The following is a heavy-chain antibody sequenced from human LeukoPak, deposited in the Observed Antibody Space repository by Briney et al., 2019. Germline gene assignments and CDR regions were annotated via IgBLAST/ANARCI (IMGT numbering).Heavy chain of an antibody. J-gene: IGHJ4*02. CDR1: GYTFTSYG. V-gene: IGHV1-18*01. CDR2: ISPYNGAT. Sequence: GASVKVSFNASGYTFTSYGFSWVRQAPGQGLEWLAWISPYNGATNHARKLQGRVTVTTDTSTRIAYMELRSLRSDDTAVYYCARDEKKSCSGGSCYYFDYWGQGTLVTVSS. D-gene: IGHD2-15*01. CDR3: ARDEKKSCSGGSCYYFDY.